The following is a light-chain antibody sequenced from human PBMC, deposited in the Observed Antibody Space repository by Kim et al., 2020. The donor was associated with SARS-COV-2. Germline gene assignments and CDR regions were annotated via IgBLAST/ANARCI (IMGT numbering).Light chain of an antibody. CDR2: GKN. Sequence: SSELTQDPAVSVALGQTVTITCQGDSLRKYYATWYQQKPRQAPFLVIFGKNNRPSGIPDRFSGSSSGNTASLTISGAQAEDEADYYCNSRDISGNHWVFG. V-gene: IGLV3-19*01. J-gene: IGLJ3*02. CDR3: NSRDISGNHWV. CDR1: SLRKYY.